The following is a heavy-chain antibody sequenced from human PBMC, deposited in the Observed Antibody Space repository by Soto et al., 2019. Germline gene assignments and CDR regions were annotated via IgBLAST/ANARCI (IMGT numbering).Heavy chain of an antibody. CDR1: GFAFGSHW. J-gene: IGHJ2*01. D-gene: IGHD2-2*01. Sequence: PGGSLRLSCAASGFAFGSHWMGWVRQAPGQGLEWVAHINPDGGGTFYMDSVKGRFTISRDNAKYSVYLQMNSLRVEDTAVYFCARAPYASGDLWGRGTLVTVSS. CDR3: ARAPYASGDL. CDR2: INPDGGGT. V-gene: IGHV3-7*03.